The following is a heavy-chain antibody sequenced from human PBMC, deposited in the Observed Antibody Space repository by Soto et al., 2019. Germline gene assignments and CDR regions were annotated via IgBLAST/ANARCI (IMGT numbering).Heavy chain of an antibody. D-gene: IGHD2-15*01. J-gene: IGHJ3*02. CDR2: VIPIFGTT. CDR3: ARRFIQGNGGNHDSFDM. Sequence: QVQLVQSGAEVKKPGSSVKVSCKASGGTFSNYAVSWVRQAPGQGLEWMGEVIPIFGTTPYAQKFQGRVTITADESTNTAYMELSSLRSEDTAVYYCARRFIQGNGGNHDSFDMLGQGTMVTVSS. CDR1: GGTFSNYA. V-gene: IGHV1-69*01.